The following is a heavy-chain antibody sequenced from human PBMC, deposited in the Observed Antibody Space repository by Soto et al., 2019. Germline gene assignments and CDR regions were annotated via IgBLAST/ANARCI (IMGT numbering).Heavy chain of an antibody. CDR1: GFTFSTYW. V-gene: IGHV3-74*01. Sequence: GGSLRLSCAASGFTFSTYWMHWVRQAPGKGLVWVSRINGDGRSTSYADSVKGRFTISRDNAKNTLYLQMDSLRGEDTAVYYCARAPGAAAGNFDYWGKGTLVTVSS. D-gene: IGHD6-13*01. J-gene: IGHJ4*02. CDR2: INGDGRST. CDR3: ARAPGAAAGNFDY.